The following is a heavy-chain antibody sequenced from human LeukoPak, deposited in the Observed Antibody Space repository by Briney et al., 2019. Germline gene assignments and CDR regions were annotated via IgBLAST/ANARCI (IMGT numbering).Heavy chain of an antibody. CDR2: INPNSGGT. CDR1: VYTFTGYY. CDR3: AREGDCSSTSCYFDY. J-gene: IGHJ4*02. V-gene: IGHV1-2*02. Sequence: GASVKVSCKASVYTFTGYYMHWVRQAPGQGLEWMGWINPNSGGTNYAQKFQGRVTMTRDTSISTAYMELSRLRSDDTAVYYCAREGDCSSTSCYFDYWGQGTLVTVSS. D-gene: IGHD2-2*01.